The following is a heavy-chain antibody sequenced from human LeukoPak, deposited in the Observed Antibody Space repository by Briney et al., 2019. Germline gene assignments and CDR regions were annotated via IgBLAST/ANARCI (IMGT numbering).Heavy chain of an antibody. J-gene: IGHJ4*02. CDR1: GGTFSSYA. CDR2: ISAYNGNT. V-gene: IGHV1-18*01. D-gene: IGHD3-22*01. CDR3: ARFRLFSFYFDY. Sequence: ASVKVSCKASGGTFSSYAISWVRQARGQGLEWMGWISAYNGNTNYAQKLQGRVTMTTDTSTSTAYMELRSLRSDDTAVYYCARFRLFSFYFDYWGQGTLVTVSS.